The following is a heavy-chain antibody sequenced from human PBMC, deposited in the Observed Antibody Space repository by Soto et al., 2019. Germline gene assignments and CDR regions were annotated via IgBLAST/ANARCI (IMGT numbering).Heavy chain of an antibody. CDR2: ISGSGNYI. V-gene: IGHV3-21*01. CDR3: VRNKGGCSSTSCHSYGMDV. CDR1: RFTFNTYT. Sequence: NPGGSLRLSCAASRFTFNTYTMDWVRRSPGKGLEWVSSISGSGNYIYHADSVKGRFSISRDNAKNSLFLQMNSLRAEDTAVYYCVRNKGGCSSTSCHSYGMDVWGQGTTVTVSS. D-gene: IGHD2-2*01. J-gene: IGHJ6*02.